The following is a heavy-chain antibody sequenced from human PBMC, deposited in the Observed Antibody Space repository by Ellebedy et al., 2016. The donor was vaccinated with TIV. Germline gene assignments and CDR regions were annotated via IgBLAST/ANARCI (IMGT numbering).Heavy chain of an antibody. CDR2: IGYSGST. V-gene: IGHV4-31*03. J-gene: IGHJ6*02. CDR3: ARDAYDTVTGWSEGLDV. Sequence: SATLSLTCTVSGGSISSSNYYWTWVRQHPGKGLEWIGYIGYSGSTYYSPSLRGRGIISVDTSKNQFSLKLNSVTAADTAIYYCARDAYDTVTGWSEGLDVWGQGTTVTVSS. CDR1: GGSISSSNYY. D-gene: IGHD3-9*01.